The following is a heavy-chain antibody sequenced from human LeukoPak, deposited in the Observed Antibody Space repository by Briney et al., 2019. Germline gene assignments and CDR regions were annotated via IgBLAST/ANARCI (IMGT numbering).Heavy chain of an antibody. CDR1: GGSISSSSYY. J-gene: IGHJ6*03. CDR2: IYYSGST. V-gene: IGHV4-39*07. Sequence: KASETLSLTCTVSGGSISSSSYYWGWIRQPPGKGLEWIGSIYYSGSTYYNPSLKSRVTISVDTSKNQFSLKLSPVTAADTAVYYCASQGRYGYYYYYYMDVWGKGTTVTVSS. CDR3: ASQGRYGYYYYYYMDV. D-gene: IGHD3-16*01.